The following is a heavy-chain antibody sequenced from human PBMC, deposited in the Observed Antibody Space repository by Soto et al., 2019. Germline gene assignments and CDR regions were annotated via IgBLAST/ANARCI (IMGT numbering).Heavy chain of an antibody. CDR1: GFKFSIYS. V-gene: IGHV3-48*02. CDR3: ARSVEGHFDY. CDR2: ITSDTKTI. J-gene: IGHJ4*02. D-gene: IGHD6-19*01. Sequence: EVQLVESGGALVQPGGSLRLSCAASGFKFSIYSMNWVRQAPGKGLEWSAYITSDTKTIKYADSVKGRFTISRDNAKNVVYLQMNSLSDEDTAVYYCARSVEGHFDYWGQGTVVTVSS.